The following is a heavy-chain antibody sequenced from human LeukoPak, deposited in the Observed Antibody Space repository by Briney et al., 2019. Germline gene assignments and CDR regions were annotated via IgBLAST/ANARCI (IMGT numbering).Heavy chain of an antibody. Sequence: PSETLSLTCTVSGGSISSYYWRWIRQPPGKGLEWIGYIYYSGSTNYNPSLKSRVTISVDPSKNQFSLKLTSVTAADTAVYYCARTTEGGYTYGYFYYYYMDVWGKGTTVTISS. CDR3: ARTTEGGYTYGYFYYYYMDV. CDR1: GGSISSYY. CDR2: IYYSGST. D-gene: IGHD5-18*01. V-gene: IGHV4-59*01. J-gene: IGHJ6*03.